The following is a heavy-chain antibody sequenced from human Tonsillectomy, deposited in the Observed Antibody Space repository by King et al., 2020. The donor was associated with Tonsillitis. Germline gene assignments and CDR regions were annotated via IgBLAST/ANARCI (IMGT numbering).Heavy chain of an antibody. CDR3: AKGRGYCTTTTCLNWFDP. CDR1: GFTFDDYA. J-gene: IGHJ5*02. CDR2: ISGDGDST. D-gene: IGHD2-2*01. V-gene: IGHV3-43*02. Sequence: VQLVESGGGVVQPGGSLRLSCAASGFTFDDYAVHWVRQAPGKGLEWVSRISGDGDSTYYADSVKGRFTISRDNSNNSLYLQMNSLRTEDTALYYCAKGRGYCTTTTCLNWFDPWGQGTLVTVSS.